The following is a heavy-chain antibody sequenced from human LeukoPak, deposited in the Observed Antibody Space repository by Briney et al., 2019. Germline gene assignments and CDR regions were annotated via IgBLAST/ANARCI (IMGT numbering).Heavy chain of an antibody. CDR2: VNAGNGNT. CDR1: GYTFTSYA. CDR3: ARCYYGSGSFPFDY. D-gene: IGHD3-10*01. V-gene: IGHV1-3*01. J-gene: IGHJ4*02. Sequence: GASVKVSCKASGYTFTSYAMHWVRQAPGQRLEWMGWVNAGNGNTKYSQKFQGRVTITRDTSASTAYMELSSLRSEDTAVYYCARCYYGSGSFPFDYWGQGTLVTVSS.